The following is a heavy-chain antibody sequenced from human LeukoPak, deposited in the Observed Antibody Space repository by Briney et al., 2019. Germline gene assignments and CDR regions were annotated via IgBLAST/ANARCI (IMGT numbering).Heavy chain of an antibody. D-gene: IGHD6-19*01. V-gene: IGHV3-7*03. CDR2: IKSDGSEI. Sequence: GGSLGLSCEASGFILSNYWMSWVRQAPGKGLEWVTNIKSDGSEINYVDSVKGRFTISRDNAKNSLYLQMNSLRAEDTAVYYCAKEAVAGPFDYWGQGTLVTVSS. CDR1: GFILSNYW. CDR3: AKEAVAGPFDY. J-gene: IGHJ4*02.